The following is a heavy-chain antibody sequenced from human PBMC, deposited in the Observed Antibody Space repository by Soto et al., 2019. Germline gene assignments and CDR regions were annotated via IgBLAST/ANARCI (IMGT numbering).Heavy chain of an antibody. Sequence: GGSLRLSCAASGFTFSSYAMSWVRQAPGKGLEWVSAISGSGGSTYYADSVKGRFTISRDNSKNTLYLQMNSLRAEDTAVYYCAKDQYYDFWSGLYYWGQGTLVTVSS. D-gene: IGHD3-3*01. CDR2: ISGSGGST. CDR3: AKDQYYDFWSGLYY. J-gene: IGHJ4*02. CDR1: GFTFSSYA. V-gene: IGHV3-23*01.